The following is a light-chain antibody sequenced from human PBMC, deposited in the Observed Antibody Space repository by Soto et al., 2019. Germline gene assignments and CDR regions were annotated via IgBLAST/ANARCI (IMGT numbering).Light chain of an antibody. Sequence: EIVLRQTPGTVSLSPGERATLSCRASQSVRSTYFAWYQHKPGQAPRLLIFDASTRATGVPDRFSGSGSGTDFTLTISRLEPEDFALYYCHQYGHSPVTFGGGTKVDIK. CDR1: QSVRSTY. J-gene: IGKJ4*01. CDR3: HQYGHSPVT. V-gene: IGKV3-20*01. CDR2: DAS.